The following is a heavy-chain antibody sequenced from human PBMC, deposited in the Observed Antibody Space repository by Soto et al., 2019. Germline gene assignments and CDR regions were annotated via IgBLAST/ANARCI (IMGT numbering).Heavy chain of an antibody. CDR2: INHSGST. V-gene: IGHV4-34*01. CDR1: GGSFSGYY. Sequence: QVQLQQWGAGLLKPSETLSLTCAVYGGSFSGYYWSWIRQPPGKGLEWIGEINHSGSTNYNPSLKRRVTISVDTSKNQFSLKLSSVTAADTAVYYCARVLLNDAFDIWGQGTMVTVSS. D-gene: IGHD1-26*01. CDR3: ARVLLNDAFDI. J-gene: IGHJ3*02.